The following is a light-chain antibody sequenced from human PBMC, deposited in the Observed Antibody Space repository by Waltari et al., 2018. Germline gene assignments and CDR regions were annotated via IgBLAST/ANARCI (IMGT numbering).Light chain of an antibody. Sequence: DIQMTQSPSSLSASVGDRVTITCRASQSISSYLNWYQQKPGKAPKLLIYAASSLQSGVPSRFSSSGSATDFTLTISRLQPEDFATYSCQQSYSTSYTSGQGTKLEIK. CDR2: AAS. J-gene: IGKJ2*01. V-gene: IGKV1-39*01. CDR1: QSISSY. CDR3: QQSYSTSYT.